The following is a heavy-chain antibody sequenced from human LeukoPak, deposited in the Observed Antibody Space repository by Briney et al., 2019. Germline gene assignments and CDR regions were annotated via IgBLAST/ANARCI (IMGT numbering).Heavy chain of an antibody. D-gene: IGHD6-13*01. CDR1: VFTFSDYY. CDR3: AGRHSSSWYFDY. Sequence: PGGSLRLSCAASVFTFSDYYMSWIRQAPGKGLEWVSYISSSSSYTNYADSVKGRFTISRDNAKNSLYLQMNSLRAEDTAVYYCAGRHSSSWYFDYWGQGTLVTVSS. CDR2: ISSSSSYT. V-gene: IGHV3-11*06. J-gene: IGHJ4*02.